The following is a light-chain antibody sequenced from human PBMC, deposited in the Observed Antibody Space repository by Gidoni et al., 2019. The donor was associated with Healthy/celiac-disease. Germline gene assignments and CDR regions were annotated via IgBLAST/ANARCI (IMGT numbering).Light chain of an antibody. CDR1: QSISSW. J-gene: IGKJ4*01. CDR3: QQYISYLT. CDR2: KAS. Sequence: DIQMTQSPSTLSASVGDRVTITCRASQSISSWLAWYQQKPGKAPKLLIYKASSLESGVPSRFSGSGSGTEFTLTISSLQPDDFATYYCQQYISYLTFXGXTKVEIK. V-gene: IGKV1-5*03.